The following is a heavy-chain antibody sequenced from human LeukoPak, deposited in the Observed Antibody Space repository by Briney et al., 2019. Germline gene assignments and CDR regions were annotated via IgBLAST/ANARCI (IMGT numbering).Heavy chain of an antibody. CDR2: ISYDGSNK. CDR3: ARDSGYGDYSLDY. CDR1: GFTFSGYP. V-gene: IGHV3-30-3*01. J-gene: IGHJ4*02. Sequence: GGSLRLSCAASGFTFSGYPIHWVRQAPGKGLEWVAVISYDGSNKYYADSVKGRFTISRDNSKNTLYLQMNSLRAEDTAVYYCARDSGYGDYSLDYWGQGTLVTVSS. D-gene: IGHD4-17*01.